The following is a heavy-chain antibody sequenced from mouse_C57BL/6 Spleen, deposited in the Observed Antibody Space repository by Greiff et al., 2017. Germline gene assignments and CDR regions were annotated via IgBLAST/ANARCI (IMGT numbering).Heavy chain of an antibody. CDR3: TRDRNWDGTWYAMDY. D-gene: IGHD4-1*01. CDR2: ISSGGDYI. J-gene: IGHJ4*01. V-gene: IGHV5-9-1*02. CDR1: GFTFSSYA. Sequence: DVHLVESGEGLVKPGGSLKLSCAASGFTFSSYAMSWVRQTPEKRLEWVAYISSGGDYIYYADTVKGRFTISRDNARNTLYLQMSSLKSEDTAMYYCTRDRNWDGTWYAMDYWGQGTSVTVSS.